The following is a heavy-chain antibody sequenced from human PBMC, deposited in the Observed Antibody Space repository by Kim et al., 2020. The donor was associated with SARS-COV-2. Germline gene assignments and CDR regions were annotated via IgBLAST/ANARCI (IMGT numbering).Heavy chain of an antibody. J-gene: IGHJ4*02. D-gene: IGHD1-1*01. Sequence: GGSLRLSCAASGFTFSTYTMNWVRQAPGRGLEWVSSIDRGSSYIYYADSVEGRFTISRDNAKSSLFLQMNSLGVDDTAIYYCVRVAATFGQPYDYWGLGTLVAVSS. CDR2: IDRGSSYI. V-gene: IGHV3-21*01. CDR1: GFTFSTYT. CDR3: VRVAATFGQPYDY.